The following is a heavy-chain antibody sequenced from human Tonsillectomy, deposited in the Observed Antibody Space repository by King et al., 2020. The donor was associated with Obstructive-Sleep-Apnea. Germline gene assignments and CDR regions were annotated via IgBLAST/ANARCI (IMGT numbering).Heavy chain of an antibody. Sequence: VQLVESGGGLVQPGGSLRLSCAASGFTFNSYAMSWVRQAPGKGLEWVSGISGSGGSTYYADSVKGRFTISRDNSKNTLYLQMNNLRAEDTAVYYCAKDRPPEREEQQLVPYFQHWGQGTLVTVSS. CDR1: GFTFNSYA. CDR3: AKDRPPEREEQQLVPYFQH. D-gene: IGHD6-13*01. V-gene: IGHV3-23*04. J-gene: IGHJ1*01. CDR2: ISGSGGST.